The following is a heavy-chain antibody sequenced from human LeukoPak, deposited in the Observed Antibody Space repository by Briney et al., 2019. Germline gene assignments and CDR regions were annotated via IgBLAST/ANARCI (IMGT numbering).Heavy chain of an antibody. CDR1: GFTFSSYS. Sequence: GGSLRLSCAASGFTFSSYSMNWVRQAPGKGLEWVSHITASGTAMFYADSVKGRFTISRDNAKNSLYLQMNSLRDEDTAVYYCANERGYNYGYSFDYWGQGTLVTVSS. V-gene: IGHV3-48*02. CDR2: ITASGTAM. CDR3: ANERGYNYGYSFDY. D-gene: IGHD5-18*01. J-gene: IGHJ4*02.